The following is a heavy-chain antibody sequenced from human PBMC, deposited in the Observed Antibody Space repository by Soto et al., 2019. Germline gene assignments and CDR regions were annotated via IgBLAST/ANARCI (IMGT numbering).Heavy chain of an antibody. Sequence: PSETLSLTCTVSGGFISSYYWSWIRQPPGKGLEWIGYIYYSGSTNYNPSLKSRVTISVDTSKNQFSLKLSSVTAADTAVYYCATMVRGSYYYYGMDVWGQGTTVTVSS. CDR1: GGFISSYY. V-gene: IGHV4-59*01. D-gene: IGHD3-10*01. CDR2: IYYSGST. CDR3: ATMVRGSYYYYGMDV. J-gene: IGHJ6*02.